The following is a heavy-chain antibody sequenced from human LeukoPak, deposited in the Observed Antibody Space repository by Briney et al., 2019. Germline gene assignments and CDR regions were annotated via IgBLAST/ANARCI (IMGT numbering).Heavy chain of an antibody. CDR3: ARDLEDGENVSYFDY. Sequence: LPGGSLRLSSAVSGFTFVSYWMHWVRQAPGKGLVWVSGINDDGNRRSYADSVKGRFSISRDSGKNTLYLQMNGLTAEDTAVYYCARDLEDGENVSYFDYWGQGTLVTVSS. J-gene: IGHJ4*02. CDR1: GFTFVSYW. V-gene: IGHV3-74*01. CDR2: INDDGNRR. D-gene: IGHD4-17*01.